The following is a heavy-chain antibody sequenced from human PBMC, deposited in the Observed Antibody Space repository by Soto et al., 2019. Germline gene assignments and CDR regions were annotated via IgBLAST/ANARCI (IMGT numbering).Heavy chain of an antibody. CDR3: ANLATTTGGF. CDR2: ISASGGST. J-gene: IGHJ4*02. CDR1: GLNLSKYD. D-gene: IGHD1-26*01. Sequence: DGCLNLACEDSGLNLSKYDRRWVRQAPGKGLEWVSTISASGGSTYYADSVKGRFTISRDNSKNTLYVQMNSLTAEDMAIYYWANLATTTGGFWGQGNLVTSSS. V-gene: IGHV3-23*01.